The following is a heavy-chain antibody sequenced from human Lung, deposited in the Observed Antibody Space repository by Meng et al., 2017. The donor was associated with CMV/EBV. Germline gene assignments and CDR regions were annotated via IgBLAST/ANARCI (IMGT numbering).Heavy chain of an antibody. V-gene: IGHV1-8*01. J-gene: IGHJ6*02. CDR3: ARTRIEVEPDGRKIKYYKYGMDV. D-gene: IGHD2-2*01. CDR1: GYMFTTYD. CDR2: MNSNSGNT. Sequence: ASXXVSXKASGYMFTTYDINWVRQATGQGLEWMGWMNSNSGNTGYVQKFHGRVTLTRVTYISTAYMELISLTSDETAVYYCARTRIEVEPDGRKIKYYKYGMDVXGQGXTVTVSS.